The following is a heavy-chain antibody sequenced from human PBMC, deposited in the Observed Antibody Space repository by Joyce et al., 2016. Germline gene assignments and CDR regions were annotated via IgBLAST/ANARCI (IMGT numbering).Heavy chain of an antibody. CDR2: IKEGGTEK. V-gene: IGHV3-7*04. CDR1: GFTFSAYW. J-gene: IGHJ4*02. Sequence: EVYLVESGGGLVQPGGSLRLSCAASGFTFSAYWMPWVRQGRGKELEGVASIKEGGTEKFYVDSGKGRFTISRDNAENSVYLQMNSLRAEDTAVYYCVRDPFDYWGQGAVVTVSS. CDR3: VRDPFDY.